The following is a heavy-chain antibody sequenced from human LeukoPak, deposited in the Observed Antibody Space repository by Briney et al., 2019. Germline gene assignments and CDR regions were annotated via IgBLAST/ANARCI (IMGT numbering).Heavy chain of an antibody. J-gene: IGHJ4*02. CDR3: ARDYSESLDY. V-gene: IGHV4-61*01. CDR1: GGSFSSAHG. D-gene: IGHD1-14*01. CDR2: RQNSGCT. Sequence: SETLSLTCIVSGGSFSSAHGWRWIRQPPGKGLEWVGYRQNSGCTNGNTSVKSRETISVDTSKTKFALKLSSVTAADTAVYYCARDYSESLDYWGQGTLVTVSS.